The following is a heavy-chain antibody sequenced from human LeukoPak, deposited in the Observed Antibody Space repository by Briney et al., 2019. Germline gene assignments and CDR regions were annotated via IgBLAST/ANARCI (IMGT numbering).Heavy chain of an antibody. CDR2: ISGSGGST. J-gene: IGHJ1*01. CDR3: AKGPLYYYDSSGYGEYFQH. V-gene: IGHV3-23*01. Sequence: GGSPRLSCAASGFTFSSYAMSWVRQAPGKGLEWVSAISGSGGSTYYADSVKGRFTISRDNSKNTLYLQMNSLRAEDTAVYYCAKGPLYYYDSSGYGEYFQHWGQGTLVTVSS. D-gene: IGHD3-22*01. CDR1: GFTFSSYA.